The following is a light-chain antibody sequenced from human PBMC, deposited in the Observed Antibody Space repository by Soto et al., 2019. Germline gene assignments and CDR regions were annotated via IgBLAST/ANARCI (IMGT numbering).Light chain of an antibody. Sequence: QSVLTQPPSASGTPVQRVTISCSGRFSNIGSNYVYWYQQLPGTAPKLLIFTNDQRTSGVPGRFSGSKSGTSASLAISGLRSEDEADYYCAVWDDSLRGWVFGGGTKVTVL. CDR3: AVWDDSLRGWV. CDR2: TND. V-gene: IGLV1-47*02. CDR1: FSNIGSNY. J-gene: IGLJ3*02.